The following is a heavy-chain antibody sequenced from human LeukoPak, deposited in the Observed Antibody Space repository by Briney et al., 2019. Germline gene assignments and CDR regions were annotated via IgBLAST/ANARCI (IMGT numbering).Heavy chain of an antibody. CDR2: INHSGST. Sequence: SETLSLTCAVYGGSFSGYYWSWIRQPPGKGLEWIGEINHSGSTNYNPSLKSRVTISVDTSKNQFSLKLSSVTAADTAVYYCAGGWNDALDYWGQGTLVTVSS. CDR1: GGSFSGYY. J-gene: IGHJ4*02. V-gene: IGHV4-34*01. CDR3: AGGWNDALDY. D-gene: IGHD1-1*01.